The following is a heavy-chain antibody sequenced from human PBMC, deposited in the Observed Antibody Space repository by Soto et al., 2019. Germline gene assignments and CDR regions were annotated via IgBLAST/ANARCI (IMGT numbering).Heavy chain of an antibody. CDR3: ERLGHGVAARRGY. CDR1: GDSLTSGSYY. CDR2: IYYSGSP. V-gene: IGHV4-61*01. J-gene: IGHJ4*02. D-gene: IGHD6-6*01. Sequence: SETLSLTCTVSGDSLTSGSYYWSWIRQPPRKGLEYIGYIYYSGSPNYNPSLKSRVTISVDTSKNQFSLKLTSVTAADTAVYYCERLGHGVAARRGYWGQGTLVTVSS.